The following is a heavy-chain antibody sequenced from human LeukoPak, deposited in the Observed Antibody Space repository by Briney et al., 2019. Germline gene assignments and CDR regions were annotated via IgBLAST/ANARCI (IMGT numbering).Heavy chain of an antibody. CDR1: GFTVSSYY. D-gene: IGHD6-19*01. Sequence: GGSLRLSCAASGFTVSSYYMKWVRQAPGKGREGVSVFYVGGPTYYTDPVQGRFTISRDNSKNTVDLQMSSLRPEDTAVYYCARGAGWNFYEYWGHGTLVTVSS. J-gene: IGHJ4*01. V-gene: IGHV3-53*05. CDR3: ARGAGWNFYEY. CDR2: FYVGGPT.